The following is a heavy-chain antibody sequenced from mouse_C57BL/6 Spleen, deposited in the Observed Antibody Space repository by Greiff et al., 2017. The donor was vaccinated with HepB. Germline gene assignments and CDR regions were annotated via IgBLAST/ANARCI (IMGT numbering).Heavy chain of an antibody. Sequence: QVQLQQPGAELVKPGASVKMSCKASGYTFTSYWITWVKQRPGQGLEWIGDIYPGSGSTNYNEKFKSKATLTVDTSSSTAYMQLSSLTSEDSAVYYCALYGSSYGWFAYWGQGTLVTVSA. CDR3: ALYGSSYGWFAY. V-gene: IGHV1-55*01. D-gene: IGHD1-1*01. J-gene: IGHJ3*01. CDR2: IYPGSGST. CDR1: GYTFTSYW.